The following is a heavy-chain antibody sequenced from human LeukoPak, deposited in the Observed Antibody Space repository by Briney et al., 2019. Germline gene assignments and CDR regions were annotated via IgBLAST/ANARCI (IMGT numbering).Heavy chain of an antibody. D-gene: IGHD3-10*01. CDR2: IRYDGSKK. Sequence: GGSLRLSCAASGFTFSKYGMHWVRQAPGKGLEWVTFIRYDGSKKYYADSVKGRFTISRDNSKNTLYLQMNSLRAEDTAVYYCAKDRGYYFDYWGQGTLVTVSS. CDR3: AKDRGYYFDY. CDR1: GFTFSKYG. J-gene: IGHJ4*02. V-gene: IGHV3-30*02.